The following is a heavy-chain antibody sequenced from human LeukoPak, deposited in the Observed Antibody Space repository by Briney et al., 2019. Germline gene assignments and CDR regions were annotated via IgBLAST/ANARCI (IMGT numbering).Heavy chain of an antibody. D-gene: IGHD2-15*01. Sequence: GESLKISCKGSGYSFTTYWIGWVRQMPGKGLEWMGFIYPGDSGTRYSPSFQGQVTISADKSISTAYLQWSSLKASDTAMYYCARIRYCSGGSCSACDYWGQGTLVTVSS. J-gene: IGHJ4*02. CDR3: ARIRYCSGGSCSACDY. CDR1: GYSFTTYW. CDR2: IYPGDSGT. V-gene: IGHV5-51*01.